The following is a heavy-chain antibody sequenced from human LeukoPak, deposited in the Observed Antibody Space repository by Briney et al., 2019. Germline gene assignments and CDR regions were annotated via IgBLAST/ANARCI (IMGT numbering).Heavy chain of an antibody. CDR2: IKQDGSEK. V-gene: IGHV3-7*01. D-gene: IGHD2-2*02. CDR1: GFTFSSYW. J-gene: IGHJ3*02. Sequence: PGGSLRLSCAASGFTFSSYWMSWVRQAPGKGLEWVANIKQDGSEKYYVGSVRGRFTISRDNAKNSLDLQMSSLRAEDTAVYYCARERGGYCSGATCYKAFDIWGQGTMVTVPS. CDR3: ARERGGYCSGATCYKAFDI.